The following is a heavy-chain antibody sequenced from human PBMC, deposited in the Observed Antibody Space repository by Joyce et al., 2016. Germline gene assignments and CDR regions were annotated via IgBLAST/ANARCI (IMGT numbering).Heavy chain of an antibody. CDR3: AREQVVFNYYDGMDV. J-gene: IGHJ6*02. CDR1: GYTFTDYY. Sequence: QVHLVQSGAEVKKPGASVKVSCQASGYTFTDYYVHWVRQAPGQGLEWMGWINPRRGGTNYTQRLQGRVTMTRDTSTSTAYMELGRLRSDDTAVFYCAREQVVFNYYDGMDVWGQGTTVTVSS. CDR2: INPRRGGT. V-gene: IGHV1-2*02. D-gene: IGHD2-8*02.